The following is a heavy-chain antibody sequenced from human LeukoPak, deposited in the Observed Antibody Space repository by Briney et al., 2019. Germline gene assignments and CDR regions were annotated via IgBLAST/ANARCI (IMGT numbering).Heavy chain of an antibody. J-gene: IGHJ5*02. V-gene: IGHV4-39*01. D-gene: IGHD4-11*01. CDR3: ARHGNSNYVSWFDP. CDR2: IYYSGST. CDR1: GGSISSSSYY. Sequence: PSETLSLTCAVSGGSISSSSYYWGWIRQPPGKGLEWIVSIYYSGSTYYNPSLKSRVTISVDTSKNQFSLKLSSVTAADTAVYYCARHGNSNYVSWFDPWGQGTLVTVSS.